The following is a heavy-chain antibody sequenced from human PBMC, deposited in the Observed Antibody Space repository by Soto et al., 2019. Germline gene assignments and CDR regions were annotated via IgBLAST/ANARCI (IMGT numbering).Heavy chain of an antibody. Sequence: SETLSLTCTVSGGSISSYYWSWIRQPPGKGLEWIGYIYYSGSTNYNPSLKSRVTISVDTSKNQFSLKLSSVTAADTAVYYCVSGPAGDYRGLNNWGQGTLVSVAS. CDR1: GGSISSYY. V-gene: IGHV4-59*01. D-gene: IGHD4-17*01. J-gene: IGHJ4*02. CDR2: IYYSGST. CDR3: VSGPAGDYRGLNN.